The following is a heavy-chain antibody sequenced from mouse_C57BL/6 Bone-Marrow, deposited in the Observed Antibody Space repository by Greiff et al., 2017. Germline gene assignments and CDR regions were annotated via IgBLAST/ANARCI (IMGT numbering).Heavy chain of an antibody. J-gene: IGHJ3*01. D-gene: IGHD2-4*01. CDR2: IDPSDSYT. CDR3: ARKGGYDYEAWFAY. CDR1: GYTFTSYW. Sequence: QVQLKQPGAELVMPGASVKLSCKASGYTFTSYWMHWVKQRPGQGLEWIGEIDPSDSYTNYNQKFKGKSTLTVDKSSSTAYMQLSSLTSEDSAVYYGARKGGYDYEAWFAYWGRGTLVTVSA. V-gene: IGHV1-69*01.